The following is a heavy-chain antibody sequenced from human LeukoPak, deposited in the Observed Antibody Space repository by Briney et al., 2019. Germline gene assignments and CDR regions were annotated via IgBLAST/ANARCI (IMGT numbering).Heavy chain of an antibody. J-gene: IGHJ4*02. V-gene: IGHV4-59*01. CDR3: ARAGGYYDSSEPYYFDY. Sequence: PSETLSLTCTVSGGSISSYYWSWIRQPPGKGLEWIGYIYYSGSTNYNPSLKSRVTISVDTSKNQFSLKLSSVTAADTAVYYCARAGGYYDSSEPYYFDYWGQGTLVTVSS. CDR1: GGSISSYY. CDR2: IYYSGST. D-gene: IGHD3-22*01.